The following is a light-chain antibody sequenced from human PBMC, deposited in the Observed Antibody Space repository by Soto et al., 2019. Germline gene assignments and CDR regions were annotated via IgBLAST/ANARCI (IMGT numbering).Light chain of an antibody. CDR1: QSISSY. Sequence: DIQMTQSPSSLSASVGDRVTITCRASQSISSYLNWYQQKPGKAPKLLIYAASSLQSGVPSRFSGSGSGTDFTLTISSLQPEDFATYYCQQSYSTPQTVGQGTELEIK. J-gene: IGKJ2*01. CDR3: QQSYSTPQT. V-gene: IGKV1-39*01. CDR2: AAS.